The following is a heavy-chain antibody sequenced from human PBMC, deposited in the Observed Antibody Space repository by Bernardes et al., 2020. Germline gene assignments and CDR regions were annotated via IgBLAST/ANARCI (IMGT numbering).Heavy chain of an antibody. D-gene: IGHD3-16*01. J-gene: IGHJ4*02. V-gene: IGHV3-74*01. Sequence: GRSLRLSCAASGFTFSTNWMHWVRITPGKGLVWVSRIKSDGSRRDYADSVRGRFDVSRDNAKNTLYLQMNSLRVEDTGVYYCARGPYGGDYYFDYWGQGTLVTVSS. CDR3: ARGPYGGDYYFDY. CDR1: GFTFSTNW. CDR2: IKSDGSRR.